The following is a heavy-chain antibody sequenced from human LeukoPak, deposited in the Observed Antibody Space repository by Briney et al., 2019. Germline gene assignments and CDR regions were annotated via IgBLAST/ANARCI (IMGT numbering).Heavy chain of an antibody. J-gene: IGHJ4*02. D-gene: IGHD6-13*01. CDR2: INHSGST. CDR3: ARVGVSSSWYGFDY. CDR1: GGSISSSSYY. V-gene: IGHV4-39*07. Sequence: PSETLSLTCTVSGGSISSSSYYWSWIRQPPGKGLEWIGEINHSGSTNYNPSLKSRVTISVDTSKNQFSLKLSSVTAADTAVYYCARVGVSSSWYGFDYWGQGTLVTVSS.